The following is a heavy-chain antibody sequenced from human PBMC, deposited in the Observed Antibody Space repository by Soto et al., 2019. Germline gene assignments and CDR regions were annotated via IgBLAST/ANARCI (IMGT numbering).Heavy chain of an antibody. Sequence: STVSELNIRNCASRWISQAPGKGLEWVSLISDSGGSTYYADSVKGRFTIGRDNSKNTLYLQMNSLRAEDTAVYYCAKGKVFDWLFDSWGRGTLVTVSS. CDR1: ELNIRNCA. J-gene: IGHJ4*02. V-gene: IGHV3-23*01. CDR3: AKGKVFDWLFDS. CDR2: ISDSGGST. D-gene: IGHD3-9*01.